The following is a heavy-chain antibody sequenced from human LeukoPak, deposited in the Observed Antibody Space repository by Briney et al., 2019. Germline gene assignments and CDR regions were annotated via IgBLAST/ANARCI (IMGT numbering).Heavy chain of an antibody. D-gene: IGHD5-12*01. J-gene: IGHJ6*02. CDR2: IYSDGRT. Sequence: GGSLRLSCAASEFTVSTNYMSWVRQAPGKGLEWVSVIYSDGRTYYADSVKGRFTISRDNSKNTLYLQMNSLRAEDTAVYYCARGSGYSNYYYYGMDVWGQGTTVTVSS. CDR1: EFTVSTNY. CDR3: ARGSGYSNYYYYGMDV. V-gene: IGHV3-53*01.